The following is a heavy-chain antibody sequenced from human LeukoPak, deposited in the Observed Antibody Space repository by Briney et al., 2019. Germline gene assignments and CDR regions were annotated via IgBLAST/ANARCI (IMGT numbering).Heavy chain of an antibody. CDR3: ARAAYNAADY. D-gene: IGHD5-24*01. V-gene: IGHV3-48*02. Sequence: GGSLRLSCAASGFTFRNYEMNWIRQAPGKGLEWVSYISSSSGTIYYADSVKGRFTISRDNAKNSLYLQMNSLRDEDTAVYYCARAAYNAADYWGQGTLVTVSS. CDR1: GFTFRNYE. CDR2: ISSSSGTI. J-gene: IGHJ4*02.